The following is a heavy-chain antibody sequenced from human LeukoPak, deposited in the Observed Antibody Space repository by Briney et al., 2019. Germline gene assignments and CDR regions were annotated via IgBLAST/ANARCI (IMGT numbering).Heavy chain of an antibody. D-gene: IGHD2-2*01. J-gene: IGHJ5*02. CDR3: AKDLSYAAPVSWFDP. CDR1: GFTFSSYA. V-gene: IGHV3-23*01. Sequence: GGSLRLSCAASGFTFSSYAMSWVRQAPGKGLEWVSAISGSGGSTYYADSVKGRFTISRDNSKNTLYLQMNSLRAEDTAVYYCAKDLSYAAPVSWFDPWARKPWSPSPQ. CDR2: ISGSGGST.